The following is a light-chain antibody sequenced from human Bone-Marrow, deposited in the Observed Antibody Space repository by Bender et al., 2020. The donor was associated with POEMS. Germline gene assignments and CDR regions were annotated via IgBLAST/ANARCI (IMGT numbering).Light chain of an antibody. Sequence: QSALTQPPSASGSPGQSVTISCTGTSSDVGGYKYVSWYQHHPGKAPKVMIYEVSKRPSGVPDRFSGSKSGNTASLTISGLLAEDEADYYCGSYTRNAKYVFGSGTKVTVL. J-gene: IGLJ1*01. CDR2: EVS. CDR3: GSYTRNAKYV. V-gene: IGLV2-8*01. CDR1: SSDVGGYKY.